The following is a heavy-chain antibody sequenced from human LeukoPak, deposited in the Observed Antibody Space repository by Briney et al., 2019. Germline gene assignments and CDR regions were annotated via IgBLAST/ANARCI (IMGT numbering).Heavy chain of an antibody. D-gene: IGHD3-22*01. Sequence: ASVKVSCKASGYTFTSYGISWVRQAPGQGLEWMGWISAYNGNTNYAQKLQGRVTMTTGTSTSTAYMELRSLRSDDTAVYYCARDQDYYDSRANDYWGQETLVTVSS. J-gene: IGHJ4*02. CDR2: ISAYNGNT. V-gene: IGHV1-18*01. CDR1: GYTFTSYG. CDR3: ARDQDYYDSRANDY.